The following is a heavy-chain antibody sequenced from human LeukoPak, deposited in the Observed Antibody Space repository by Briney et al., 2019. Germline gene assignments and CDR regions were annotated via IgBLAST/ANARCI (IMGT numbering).Heavy chain of an antibody. V-gene: IGHV4-59*01. J-gene: IGHJ4*02. CDR2: INYSGAT. Sequence: SETLFLTCTVSGVPIRSNYWSWVRRPPGKGLEWIANINYSGATYYNPSLRSRVTISIDTSKSQFSLKLTSVTVADTAVYYCARGGHIAIPPYGFDYWGQGALVTVSS. D-gene: IGHD4-17*01. CDR1: GVPIRSNY. CDR3: ARGGHIAIPPYGFDY.